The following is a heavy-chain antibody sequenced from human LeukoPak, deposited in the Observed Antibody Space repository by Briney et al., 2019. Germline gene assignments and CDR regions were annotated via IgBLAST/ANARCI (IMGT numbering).Heavy chain of an antibody. D-gene: IGHD3-3*01. J-gene: IGHJ5*02. CDR3: AREFPVTIFGVVLPLFDP. CDR1: GDSISTYF. V-gene: IGHV4-59*12. Sequence: SETLSLTCTVSGDSISTYFWSWIRQPPGKGLEWIGNIYYSGSTYYNPSLKSRVTISVETSKNQFSLKLSSVTAADTAVYYCAREFPVTIFGVVLPLFDPWGQGTLVTVSS. CDR2: IYYSGST.